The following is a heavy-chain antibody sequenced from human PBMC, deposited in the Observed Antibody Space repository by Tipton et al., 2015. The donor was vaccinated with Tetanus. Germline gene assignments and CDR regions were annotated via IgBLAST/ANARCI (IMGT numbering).Heavy chain of an antibody. Sequence: TLSLTCTVSGASISGSTYYWGWIRQPPGKGLEWIGYIYYSGSTYYNPSLKSRVTISVDTSKNQFSLKLSSVTAADTAVYYCARESSYYMDVWGKGTTVTVSS. J-gene: IGHJ6*03. CDR2: IYYSGST. D-gene: IGHD3-16*02. V-gene: IGHV4-30-4*08. CDR1: GASISGSTYY. CDR3: ARESSYYMDV.